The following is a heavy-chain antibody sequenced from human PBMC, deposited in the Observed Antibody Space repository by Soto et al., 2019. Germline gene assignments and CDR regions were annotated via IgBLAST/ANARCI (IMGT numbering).Heavy chain of an antibody. V-gene: IGHV4-34*01. CDR3: ARAAPRYCSVGSCYSGRDY. CDR2: INHRGST. Sequence: QVQLQKWGAGLLKPSETLSLTCAVYGGSFSGYYWSWIRKPPGKGLEWIGEINHRGSTNYNPSLNSRVTITIDTSKNQFSQKLSSVTAADTAVYYCARAAPRYCSVGSCYSGRDYWDQGTLVTVSS. D-gene: IGHD2-15*01. J-gene: IGHJ4*02. CDR1: GGSFSGYY.